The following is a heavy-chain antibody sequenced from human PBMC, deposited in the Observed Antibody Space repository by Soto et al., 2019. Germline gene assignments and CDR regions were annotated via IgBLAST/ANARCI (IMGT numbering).Heavy chain of an antibody. Sequence: GASVKVSCKASGGTFSSYAISWVRQAPGQGLEWMGGIIPIFGTANYAQKLQGRVTMTTDTSTSTAYMELRSLRSDDTAVYYCARDSLDPAMVTARTWEKYYYYGMDVWGQGTTVTVSS. CDR2: IIPIFGTA. V-gene: IGHV1-69*05. CDR3: ARDSLDPAMVTARTWEKYYYYGMDV. CDR1: GGTFSSYA. D-gene: IGHD5-18*01. J-gene: IGHJ6*02.